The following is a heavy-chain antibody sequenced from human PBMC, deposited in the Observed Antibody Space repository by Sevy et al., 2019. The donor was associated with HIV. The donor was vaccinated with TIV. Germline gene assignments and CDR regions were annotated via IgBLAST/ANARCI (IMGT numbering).Heavy chain of an antibody. CDR2: MHHSGST. D-gene: IGHD3-22*01. V-gene: IGHV4-38-2*02. Sequence: SETLSLTCTVSGSSINTGYHWGWIQQPPGKGLEWIGSMHHSGSTYYNPSLKSRVTISMDTSNNQLSLNLISVTAADTAVYYCVRDRGYFTKDYWGQGTLVTVSS. CDR3: VRDRGYFTKDY. CDR1: GSSINTGYH. J-gene: IGHJ4*02.